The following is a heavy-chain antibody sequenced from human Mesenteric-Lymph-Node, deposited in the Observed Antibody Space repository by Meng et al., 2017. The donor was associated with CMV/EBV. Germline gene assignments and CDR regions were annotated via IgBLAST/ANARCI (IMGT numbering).Heavy chain of an antibody. Sequence: GGSLRLSCAASGFTFSDYTLYWVRQAPGKGLEWVALISYDEINKHYADSVRGRFTISRDNSKNTLYLQMNSLRAEDTAVYYCARTGSSWYFYFGAFDIWGQGTMVTVSS. D-gene: IGHD6-13*01. CDR1: GFTFSDYT. CDR2: ISYDEINK. J-gene: IGHJ3*02. CDR3: ARTGSSWYFYFGAFDI. V-gene: IGHV3-30*04.